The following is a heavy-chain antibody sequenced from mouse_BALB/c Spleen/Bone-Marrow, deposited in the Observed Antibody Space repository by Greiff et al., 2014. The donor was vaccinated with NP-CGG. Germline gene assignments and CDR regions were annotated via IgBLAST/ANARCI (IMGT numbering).Heavy chain of an antibody. CDR1: GYTFTSYW. V-gene: IGHV1S22*01. Sequence: LQQSGSELVRPGASVKLSCKASGYTFTSYWMHWVKQRPGQGLEWTGNIYPGSGSTNCDEKFKSKATLTADTSSSTAYMQLSSLTSEDSAVYYCTRDYDWVPDYWGQGTTLTVSS. CDR3: TRDYDWVPDY. D-gene: IGHD1-1*01. J-gene: IGHJ2*01. CDR2: IYPGSGST.